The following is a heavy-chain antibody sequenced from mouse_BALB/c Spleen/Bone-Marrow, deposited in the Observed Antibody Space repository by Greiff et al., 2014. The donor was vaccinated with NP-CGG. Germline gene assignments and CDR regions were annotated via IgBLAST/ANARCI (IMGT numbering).Heavy chain of an antibody. V-gene: IGHV5-4*02. CDR2: ISDGGSYT. CDR1: GFTFSDYY. CDR3: ARFYYYGSSYFDV. J-gene: IGHJ1*01. Sequence: DVQLVESGGGLVKPGGSLKLSCAASGFTFSDYYMYWVRQTPEKRLEWVATISDGGSYTYYPNSVKGRFTISRGNAKNNLYLQMSSLKSEDTAMYYCARFYYYGSSYFDVWGAGTTVTVSS. D-gene: IGHD1-1*01.